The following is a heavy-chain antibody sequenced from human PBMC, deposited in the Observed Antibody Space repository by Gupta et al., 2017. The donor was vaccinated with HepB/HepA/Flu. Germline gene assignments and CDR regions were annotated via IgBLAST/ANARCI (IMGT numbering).Heavy chain of an antibody. CDR2: IAHDGSYE. J-gene: IGHJ3*02. CDR1: GFSLTECA. CDR3: AREWNGKGGDGAFDT. V-gene: IGHV3-30*03. D-gene: IGHD3-16*01. Sequence: QVQLVESGGGVVQPERPLRLSCAASGFSLTECAMNWVRQAPGKGLEWVAVIAHDGSYEYYADSVRGRFTISRDRFQNILYLQMDSLRREDSAVYFCAREWNGKGGDGAFDTWGQGTKVTVAS.